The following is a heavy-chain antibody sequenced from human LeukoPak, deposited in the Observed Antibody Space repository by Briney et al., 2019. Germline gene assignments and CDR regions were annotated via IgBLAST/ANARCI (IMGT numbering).Heavy chain of an antibody. V-gene: IGHV3-23*01. CDR3: VKRRWNGDRGESGDFHY. Sequence: GGSLRLSCEASGFSFSGYAMSWVRQAPGKGLEWGSSISGGAVTTHYADSVKGQFTISRENSRGTLYLQMNHLRAGDKAVYYCVKRRWNGDRGESGDFHYWGQGNLVPVST. CDR2: ISGGAVTT. CDR1: GFSFSGYA. J-gene: IGHJ4*02. D-gene: IGHD1-1*01.